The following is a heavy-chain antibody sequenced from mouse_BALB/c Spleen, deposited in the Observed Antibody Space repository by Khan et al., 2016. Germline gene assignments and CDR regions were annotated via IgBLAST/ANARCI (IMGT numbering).Heavy chain of an antibody. CDR1: GYSITSDYA. CDR3: ARAPPRWYFDV. V-gene: IGHV3-2*02. J-gene: IGHJ1*01. CDR2: ISYSGST. Sequence: EVQLQESGPGLVKPSQSLSLTCTVTGYSITSDYAWNWIRQFPGNKLEWMGYISYSGSTSYNPSLKSRISITRDTSKNQFFLQLNSVTTEDKATYYGARAPPRWYFDVWGAGTTVTVSS.